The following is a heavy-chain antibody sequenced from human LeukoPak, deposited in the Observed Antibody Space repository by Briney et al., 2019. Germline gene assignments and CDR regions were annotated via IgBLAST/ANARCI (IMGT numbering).Heavy chain of an antibody. CDR3: AKRSGYYYDSSGYCGDY. D-gene: IGHD3-22*01. V-gene: IGHV3-23*01. J-gene: IGHJ4*02. CDR1: GFTFSSYV. CDR2: ISGSHGST. Sequence: GGSLRLSCAASGFTFSSYVMSWVRQAPGKGLDWVSSISGSHGSTYYADSVKGRFTISRDNSKNTLYLQMNSLRAEDTAVFYCAKRSGYYYDSSGYCGDYWGQGPWSPSPQ.